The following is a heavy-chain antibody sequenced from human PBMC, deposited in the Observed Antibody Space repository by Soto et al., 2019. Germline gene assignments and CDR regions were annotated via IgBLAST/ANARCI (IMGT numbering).Heavy chain of an antibody. D-gene: IGHD5-18*01. CDR2: IIPVLGVG. V-gene: IGHV1-69*09. CDR3: AREAGYSYGYVFDY. J-gene: IGHJ4*02. Sequence: QAQLVQSGAEVKKPGSSVKVSCTASGGTFGNHAISWVRQVPRQGLEWMGGIIPVLGVGDNAQKFQGRVTITADTSTNTAYMELSSLRSEDTAHYYCAREAGYSYGYVFDYWGQGTLVIVSS. CDR1: GGTFGNHA.